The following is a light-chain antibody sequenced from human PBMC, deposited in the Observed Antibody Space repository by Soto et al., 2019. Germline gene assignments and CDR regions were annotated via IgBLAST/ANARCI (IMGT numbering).Light chain of an antibody. CDR3: QQSYITPRT. V-gene: IGKV1-39*01. Sequence: DIQMTQSSSSLSASIGDSVTITCRASQTIIGYLNWYQQKPGKAPRLLINAASNLQSGVPSRFRGSGSETDFTLTITSLQPEDFATYYCQQSYITPRTLGHGTKVDIK. J-gene: IGKJ1*01. CDR2: AAS. CDR1: QTIIGY.